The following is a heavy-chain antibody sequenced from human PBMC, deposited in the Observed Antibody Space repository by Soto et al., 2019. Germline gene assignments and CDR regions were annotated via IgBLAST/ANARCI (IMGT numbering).Heavy chain of an antibody. CDR2: IYYSGST. CDR1: CGSISSYY. J-gene: IGHJ6*02. V-gene: IGHV4-59*01. D-gene: IGHD3-3*01. CDR3: AREGKGDFWSGSIGYYYYGMDV. Sequence: SETLSLTCTVSCGSISSYYWSLLRQPAGKGLEWIGYIYYSGSTNYNPSRKIRVTISVDTSKNQFSLKLSSVTAADTAVYYCAREGKGDFWSGSIGYYYYGMDVWGQGTTVT.